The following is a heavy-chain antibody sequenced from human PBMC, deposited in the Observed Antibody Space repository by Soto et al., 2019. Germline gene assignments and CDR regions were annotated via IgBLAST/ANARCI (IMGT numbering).Heavy chain of an antibody. J-gene: IGHJ4*02. CDR1: GCPFSNYE. V-gene: IGHV3-48*03. CDR2: ISTSGDYT. Sequence: GGSLRLSCAASGCPFSNYEINWVRQAPGKGLEWVSYISTSGDYTFYAESVRGRFVISRDNAENSVYMQMNSLRAADTAVYFCTRERDCSGDTCLNEWFEYLGQGTLVTV. CDR3: TRERDCSGDTCLNEWFEY. D-gene: IGHD2-15*01.